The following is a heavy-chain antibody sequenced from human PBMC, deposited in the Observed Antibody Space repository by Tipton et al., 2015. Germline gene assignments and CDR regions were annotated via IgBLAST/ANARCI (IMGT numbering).Heavy chain of an antibody. CDR2: IIPIFGTA. CDR1: GYTFTTYD. Sequence: QLVQSGAEVKKPGASVKVSCKASGYTFTTYDIHWVRQATGQGLEWMGGIIPIFGTANYAQKFQGRVTMTTDTSTRTAYMELRSLRSDDTAVYYCARGPAAGHDYWGQGTLVTV. CDR3: ARGPAAGHDY. D-gene: IGHD6-13*01. J-gene: IGHJ4*02. V-gene: IGHV1-69*06.